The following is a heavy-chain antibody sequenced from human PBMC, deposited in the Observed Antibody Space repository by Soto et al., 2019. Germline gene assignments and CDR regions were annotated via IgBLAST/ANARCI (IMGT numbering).Heavy chain of an antibody. J-gene: IGHJ4*02. D-gene: IGHD3-9*01. CDR2: ISAYNGNT. CDR3: ARDGTGRYFDWLSPSPYFDY. CDR1: GYTFTSYG. V-gene: IGHV1-18*01. Sequence: QVPLVQSGAEVKKPGASVKVSCKASGYTFTSYGISWVRQAPGQGLEWMGWISAYNGNTNYAQKLQGRVTMTTDTSTSTAYMELRGLRSDDTAVYYCARDGTGRYFDWLSPSPYFDYCGQGTLVTVSS.